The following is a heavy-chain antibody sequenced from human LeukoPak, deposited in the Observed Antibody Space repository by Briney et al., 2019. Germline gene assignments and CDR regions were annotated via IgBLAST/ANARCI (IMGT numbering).Heavy chain of an antibody. CDR1: GGSISSYY. V-gene: IGHV4-59*01. J-gene: IGHJ4*02. CDR2: IYYSGST. CDR3: AREGEGSSSWATFDY. D-gene: IGHD6-13*01. Sequence: PSETLSLTCTVSGGSISSYYWSWIRHPPGKGLEWIGYIYYSGSTNYNPSLKSRVTISVDTSKNQFSLKLSSVTAADTAVYYCAREGEGSSSWATFDYWGQGTLVTVSS.